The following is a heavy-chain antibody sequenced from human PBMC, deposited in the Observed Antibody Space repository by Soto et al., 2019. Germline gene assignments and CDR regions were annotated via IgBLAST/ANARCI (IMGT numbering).Heavy chain of an antibody. CDR1: GFTYSSYA. D-gene: IGHD6-13*01. Sequence: EVQLLESGGRLVQLGGSLRLSCAASGFTYSSYARSWVRQAPGKGLEWVSSITASGDATYYSDSVKGRFTISRDNSKNTLYLQMNSLRAEDTAVYYCPIAEGDFWGQGTLVTVSS. CDR3: PIAEGDF. V-gene: IGHV3-23*01. J-gene: IGHJ4*02. CDR2: ITASGDAT.